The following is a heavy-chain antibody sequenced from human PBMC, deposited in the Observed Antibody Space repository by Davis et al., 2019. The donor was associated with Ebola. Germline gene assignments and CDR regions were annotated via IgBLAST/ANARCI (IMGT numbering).Heavy chain of an antibody. J-gene: IGHJ6*02. Sequence: MPSETLSLTCAVHGGSLSGYFWTWIRQSPGKGLEWIGYIYYSGSTNYNPSLKSRVTISVDTSKNQFSLKLSSVTAADTAVYYCARDGSYSSSWYYYGMDVWGQGTTVTVSS. CDR3: ARDGSYSSSWYYYGMDV. D-gene: IGHD6-13*01. V-gene: IGHV4-59*01. CDR2: IYYSGST. CDR1: GGSLSGYF.